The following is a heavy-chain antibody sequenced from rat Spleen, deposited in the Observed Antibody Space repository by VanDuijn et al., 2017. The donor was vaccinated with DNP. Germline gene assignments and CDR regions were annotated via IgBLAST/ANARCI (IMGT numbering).Heavy chain of an antibody. Sequence: EVQLVESGGGLVQPGRSLKLSCAASGFTFSDYNMAWVRQAPKKGLEWVATISYDGGSTYYRDSVKGRFTISRDNAKNTLYLQMNSLRSEDTATYYCARPKSGYWYFDFWGPGTMVTVSS. CDR2: ISYDGGST. CDR3: ARPKSGYWYFDF. J-gene: IGHJ1*01. V-gene: IGHV5-7*01. D-gene: IGHD4-3*01. CDR1: GFTFSDYN.